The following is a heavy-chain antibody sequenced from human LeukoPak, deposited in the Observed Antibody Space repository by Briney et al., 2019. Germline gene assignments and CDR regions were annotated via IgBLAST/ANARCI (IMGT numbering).Heavy chain of an antibody. CDR2: INPNSGGT. D-gene: IGHD3-3*01. Sequence: ASVKVSCKASGYTFTGYYMHWVRQAPGQGLEWMGWINPNSGGTNYAQKFQGRVTMTTDKSTSTAYMELSRLRSDDTAVYYCARGQKYYDFWSGYESSNDAFDIWGQGTMVTVSS. CDR1: GYTFTGYY. V-gene: IGHV1-2*02. CDR3: ARGQKYYDFWSGYESSNDAFDI. J-gene: IGHJ3*02.